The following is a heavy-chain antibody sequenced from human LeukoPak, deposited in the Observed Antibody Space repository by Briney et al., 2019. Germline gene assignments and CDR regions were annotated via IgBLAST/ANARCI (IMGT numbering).Heavy chain of an antibody. CDR1: GYTFISYG. J-gene: IGHJ1*01. D-gene: IGHD1-1*01. CDR2: ISAYNGNT. Sequence: ASVKVSCKASGYTFISYGISWVRQAPGQGLEWMGWISAYNGNTNYAQKLQGRVTMTTDTYTSTAYMELRSLRSDDTAVYYCASSDGKYFQHWGQGTLVSVSS. V-gene: IGHV1-18*01. CDR3: ASSDGKYFQH.